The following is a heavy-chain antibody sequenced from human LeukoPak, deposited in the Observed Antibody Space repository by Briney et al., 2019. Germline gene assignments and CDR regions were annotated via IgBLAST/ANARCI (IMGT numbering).Heavy chain of an antibody. CDR3: AFDCSSTSCYFDY. CDR1: GFTFSDHY. V-gene: IGHV3-11*03. J-gene: IGHJ4*02. CDR2: ISSSSSYT. Sequence: GGSLRLSCAASGFTFSDHYMSWIRQAPGKGLEWVSYISSSSSYTNSADSVKGRFTISRDNAKNSLYLQMNSLRAEDTAVYYCAFDCSSTSCYFDYWGQGTLVTVSS. D-gene: IGHD2-2*01.